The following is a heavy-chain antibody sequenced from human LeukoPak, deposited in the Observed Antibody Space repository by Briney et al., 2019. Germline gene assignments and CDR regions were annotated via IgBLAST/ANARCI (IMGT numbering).Heavy chain of an antibody. J-gene: IGHJ4*02. CDR2: IIPIFGTA. V-gene: IGHV1-69*13. D-gene: IGHD1-26*01. Sequence: GASVKVSCKASGYTFTDYYIHWVRQAPGQGLEWMGGIIPIFGTANYAQKFQGRVTITADESTSTAYMELSSLRSEDTAVYYCARDGLGSGSYYMLGYWGQGTLVTVSS. CDR1: GYTFTDYY. CDR3: ARDGLGSGSYYMLGY.